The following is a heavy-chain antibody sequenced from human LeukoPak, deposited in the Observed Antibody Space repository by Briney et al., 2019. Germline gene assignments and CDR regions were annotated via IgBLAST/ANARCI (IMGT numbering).Heavy chain of an antibody. Sequence: SVKASCKASGGTFSSYAISWVRQAPGQGLEWMGGIIPIFGTANYAQKFQGRVTITADKSTSTAYMELSSLRSEDTAVYYCARAGIAAAGSVNWFDPWGQGTLVTVSS. CDR2: IIPIFGTA. CDR1: GGTFSSYA. J-gene: IGHJ5*02. CDR3: ARAGIAAAGSVNWFDP. D-gene: IGHD6-13*01. V-gene: IGHV1-69*06.